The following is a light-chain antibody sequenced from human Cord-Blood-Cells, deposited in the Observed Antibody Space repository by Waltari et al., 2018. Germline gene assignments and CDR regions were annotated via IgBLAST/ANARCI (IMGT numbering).Light chain of an antibody. V-gene: IGLV3-25*03. CDR2: KDR. J-gene: IGLJ2*01. CDR1: ALPKQY. Sequence: SYELTQPPSVSVSPGQTARITCSGDALPKQYAYWYQQKPGQAPVLGIYKDRERPSGIPERFSGSSSGTTVTLTISGVQAEDEADYYCQSADSSGTSVVFGGGTKLTVL. CDR3: QSADSSGTSVV.